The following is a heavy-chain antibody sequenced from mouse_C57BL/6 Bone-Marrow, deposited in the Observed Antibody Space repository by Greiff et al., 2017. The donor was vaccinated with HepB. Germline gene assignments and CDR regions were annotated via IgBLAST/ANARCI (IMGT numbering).Heavy chain of an antibody. Sequence: VKLQESGPELVKPGASVKISCKASGYAFSSSWMNWVKQRPGKGLEWIGRIYPGDGDTNYNGKFKGKATLTADKSSSTAYMQLSSLTSEDSAVYFCARWGKGWYFDVWGTGTTVTVSS. CDR3: ARWGKGWYFDV. V-gene: IGHV1-82*01. D-gene: IGHD2-1*01. CDR2: IYPGDGDT. CDR1: GYAFSSSW. J-gene: IGHJ1*03.